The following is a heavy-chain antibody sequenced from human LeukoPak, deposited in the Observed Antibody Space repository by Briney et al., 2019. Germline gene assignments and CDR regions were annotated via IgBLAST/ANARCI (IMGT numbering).Heavy chain of an antibody. CDR1: GYNFSNFG. V-gene: IGHV1-18*04. Sequence: GASVKVSCKTSGYNFSNFGLSWVRQAPGQGLEWLGWISAHNENIHYAQNLQDRLTMTTDTSTSTAYMELRSLRSDDTAVYYCARDQTSFSVFTPGYWGHGTLVSVSS. CDR3: ARDQTSFSVFTPGY. D-gene: IGHD1-14*01. CDR2: ISAHNENI. J-gene: IGHJ4*01.